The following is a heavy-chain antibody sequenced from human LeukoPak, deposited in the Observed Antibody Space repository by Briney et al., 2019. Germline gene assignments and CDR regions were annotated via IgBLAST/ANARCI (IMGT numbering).Heavy chain of an antibody. CDR3: ARLVPDIAVAGTGGPLDY. Sequence: SGTLSLTCAVSGGSISSSNWWSWVRQPPGKGLEWIGEIYHSGSTNYNPSLKSRVTISVDTSKNQFSLKLSSVTAADTAVYYCARLVPDIAVAGTGGPLDYWGQGTLVIVSS. CDR2: IYHSGST. CDR1: GGSISSSNW. D-gene: IGHD6-19*01. V-gene: IGHV4-4*02. J-gene: IGHJ4*02.